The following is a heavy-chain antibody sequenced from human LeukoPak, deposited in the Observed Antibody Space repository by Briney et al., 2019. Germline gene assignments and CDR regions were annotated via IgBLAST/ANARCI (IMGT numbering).Heavy chain of an antibody. V-gene: IGHV3-15*01. D-gene: IGHD4-23*01. CDR1: GLTFSNAW. CDR2: LKGTTVGGTP. J-gene: IGHJ4*02. Sequence: GGSLRLSCAVSGLTFSNAWMSWVRQAPGKGLEWVGRLKGTTVGGTPEYAAAVKGRFTISRDDSKNTVYLQMNSLKTEDTAVYYCTTGPGNSGYWGQGTLVTVSS. CDR3: TTGPGNSGY.